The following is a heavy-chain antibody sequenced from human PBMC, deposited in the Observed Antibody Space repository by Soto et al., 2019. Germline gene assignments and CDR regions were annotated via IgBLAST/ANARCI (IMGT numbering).Heavy chain of an antibody. D-gene: IGHD3-22*01. CDR1: GFTFSSYG. Sequence: PGGSLILSWAAAGFTFSSYGMHLVRQAQGKVLEWVAVISYDGSNRYYADSVKGRFTISRDNSKNTLYVQMDSLRAGDTAAYYCAKGLGYDSSGPIRGVDYWGQGILVTVYS. J-gene: IGHJ4*02. V-gene: IGHV3-30*18. CDR3: AKGLGYDSSGPIRGVDY. CDR2: ISYDGSNR.